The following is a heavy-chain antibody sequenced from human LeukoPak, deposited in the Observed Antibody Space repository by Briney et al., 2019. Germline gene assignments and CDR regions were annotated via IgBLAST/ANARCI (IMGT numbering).Heavy chain of an antibody. V-gene: IGHV3-33*03. CDR2: IWYDGSHK. D-gene: IGHD6-19*01. J-gene: IGHJ5*02. CDR1: GFTFSSYG. CDR3: AGSSGWYNWFDP. Sequence: QPGRSLRLSCAASGFTFSSYGVHWVRQAPGKGLEWVAVIWYDGSHKYYADSVKGRFTISRDNSKNTLYLQMNSLRAEDTAVYYCAGSSGWYNWFDPWGQGTLVTVSS.